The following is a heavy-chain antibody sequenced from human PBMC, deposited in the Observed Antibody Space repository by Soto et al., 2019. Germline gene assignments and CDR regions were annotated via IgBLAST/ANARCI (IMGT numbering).Heavy chain of an antibody. V-gene: IGHV3-72*01. CDR1: GFTFSDHY. CDR3: ARAEGNWFDP. J-gene: IGHJ5*02. Sequence: GGSLRLSCAASGFTFSDHYMDWVRQAPGKGLEWVGRTRNKANSYTTEYAASVKGRFTISRDDSKNSLYLQMNSLKTEDTAVYYCARAEGNWFDPWGQGTLVTVSS. CDR2: TRNKANSYTT.